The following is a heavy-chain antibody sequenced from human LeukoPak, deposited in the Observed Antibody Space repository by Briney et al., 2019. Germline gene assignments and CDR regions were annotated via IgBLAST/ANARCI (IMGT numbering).Heavy chain of an antibody. D-gene: IGHD3-22*01. V-gene: IGHV1-69*04. CDR1: GGTFSSYA. CDR2: IIPILGIA. CDR3: ARGGTTYYYDSSGYYF. J-gene: IGHJ4*02. Sequence: SVKVSCKASGGTFSSYAISWVRQAPGQGLEWMGRIIPILGIANYAQKFQGRVTITADKSTSTAYMELSSLRSEDTAVYYCARGGTTYYYDSSGYYFWGQGALVTVSS.